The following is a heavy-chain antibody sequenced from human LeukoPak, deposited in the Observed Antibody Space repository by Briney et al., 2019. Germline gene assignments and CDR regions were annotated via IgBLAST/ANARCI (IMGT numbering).Heavy chain of an antibody. CDR2: IYSGGST. D-gene: IGHD5-12*01. J-gene: IGHJ4*02. Sequence: GGSLRLSCAASGFTVSSNYMSWVRQAPGKGLEWVSVIYSGGSTYYADSVKGRFTISRDNSKNTLYLQMNSLRAEDTAVYYCARDQGWLQPTGLLDWGQGTLVTVSS. CDR1: GFTVSSNY. CDR3: ARDQGWLQPTGLLD. V-gene: IGHV3-66*01.